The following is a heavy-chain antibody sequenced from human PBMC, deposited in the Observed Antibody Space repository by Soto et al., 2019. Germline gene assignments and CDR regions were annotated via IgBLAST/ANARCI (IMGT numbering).Heavy chain of an antibody. V-gene: IGHV4-39*01. CDR1: GDSITTSGYY. Sequence: SETLSLTCNVSGDSITTSGYYWDWIRQPPGKGLEWIGSIYSSGRSYYNPSLSSRVTISLDTAKNQIYLKVNSVTAADTAVHYCVRHATDTTAYYYYAMDVWGQGTTVTVSS. J-gene: IGHJ6*02. CDR3: VRHATDTTAYYYYAMDV. D-gene: IGHD1-26*01. CDR2: IYSSGRS.